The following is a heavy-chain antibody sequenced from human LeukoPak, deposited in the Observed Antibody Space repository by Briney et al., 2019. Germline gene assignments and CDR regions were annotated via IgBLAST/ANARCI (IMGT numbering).Heavy chain of an antibody. D-gene: IGHD1-26*01. Sequence: GGSLRLSCAASGFTFSTYAMTWVRQAPGQGLEWVSGISEGGANTYYADSVKGRFTISRDNSKNMLYLQMNSLRDEDTAVYYCARSGSYVDYWGQGTLVTVSS. V-gene: IGHV3-23*01. CDR3: ARSGSYVDY. J-gene: IGHJ4*02. CDR2: ISEGGANT. CDR1: GFTFSTYA.